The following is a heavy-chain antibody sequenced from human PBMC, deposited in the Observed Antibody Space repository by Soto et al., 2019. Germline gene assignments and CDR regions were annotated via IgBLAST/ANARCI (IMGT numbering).Heavy chain of an antibody. D-gene: IGHD3-3*01. Sequence: EVQLLESGGGLVQPGGSLRLSCAASGFTFSRDAMSWVRQAPGKGLEWVSAISGSGGSTYYADSVKGRFTISRDNSKNTLYLQMNSLRAEDTAVYYCAKDVRITIFVVVPNWFDPWGQGTLVTVSS. CDR2: ISGSGGST. CDR1: GFTFSRDA. CDR3: AKDVRITIFVVVPNWFDP. J-gene: IGHJ5*02. V-gene: IGHV3-23*01.